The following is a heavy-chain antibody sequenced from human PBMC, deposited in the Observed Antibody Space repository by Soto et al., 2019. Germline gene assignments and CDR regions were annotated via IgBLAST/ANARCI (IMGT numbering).Heavy chain of an antibody. V-gene: IGHV1-18*01. CDR2: VRGDNGNT. CDR3: ASCLGYCRSGACYREGFDP. D-gene: IGHD2-2*01. Sequence: QVQLVQSGAEVKKPGASVKVSCKASGYTFTTHGISWVRQVPGQGLEWMGWVRGDNGNTKYAQSLQGRVTMTTDTSKNTTYMELRGLRSDDTAVYSCASCLGYCRSGACYREGFDPWGQGTLVTVSS. CDR1: GYTFTTHG. J-gene: IGHJ5*02.